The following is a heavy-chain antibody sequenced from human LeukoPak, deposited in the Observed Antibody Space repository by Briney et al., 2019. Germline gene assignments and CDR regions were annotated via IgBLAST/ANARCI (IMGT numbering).Heavy chain of an antibody. CDR3: AKDLEYCSGGSCYSFDY. D-gene: IGHD2-15*01. Sequence: GGSPRLSCAASGFTFDDYAMHWVRQAPGKGLEWVSGISWNSGSIGYADSVKGRFTISRDNAKNSLYLQMNSLRAEDTALYYCAKDLEYCSGGSCYSFDYWGQGTLVTVSS. J-gene: IGHJ4*02. CDR1: GFTFDDYA. V-gene: IGHV3-9*01. CDR2: ISWNSGSI.